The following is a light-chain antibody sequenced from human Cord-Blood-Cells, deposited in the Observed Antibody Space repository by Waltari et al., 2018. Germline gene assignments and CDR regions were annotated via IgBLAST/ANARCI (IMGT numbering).Light chain of an antibody. CDR2: AAS. Sequence: DIQMTQSPSSLSDSVGDRVTITCRASQSISSYLNWYQQKPGKAPKLLIYAASSLQSGVPSRFSGSGSGTDFTLTISSLQPEDFATYYCQQSYSTPPWTFGQGTKVEIK. J-gene: IGKJ1*01. CDR1: QSISSY. CDR3: QQSYSTPPWT. V-gene: IGKV1-39*01.